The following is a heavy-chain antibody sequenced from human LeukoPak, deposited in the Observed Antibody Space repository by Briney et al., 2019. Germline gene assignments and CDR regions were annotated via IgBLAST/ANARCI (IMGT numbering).Heavy chain of an antibody. Sequence: GGSLRLSCAASGFTVSSNYMSWVRQAPGKGLEWVSEIYSDGSTYYAASVKGRFSISRDNSKNTLYLQMNSLRAEDTAVYYCASGTVRGVIYYYYYMDVWGKGTTVTISS. V-gene: IGHV3-53*01. CDR2: IYSDGST. CDR3: ASGTVRGVIYYYYYMDV. D-gene: IGHD3-10*01. J-gene: IGHJ6*03. CDR1: GFTVSSNY.